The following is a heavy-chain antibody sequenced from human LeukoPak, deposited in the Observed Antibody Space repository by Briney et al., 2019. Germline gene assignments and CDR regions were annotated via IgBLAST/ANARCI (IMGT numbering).Heavy chain of an antibody. D-gene: IGHD3-22*01. CDR1: GGSISSRSYS. Sequence: SGTLSLTCSVSGGSISSRSYSWGWIRQPPGKGLEWIANIYYSGSTYYNPSLKSRVTISVDTSKNQFSLKLSSVTAADTAVYYCARLPYYDSSGSYYYGMDVWGQGTTVTVSS. CDR3: ARLPYYDSSGSYYYGMDV. CDR2: IYYSGST. J-gene: IGHJ6*02. V-gene: IGHV4-39*01.